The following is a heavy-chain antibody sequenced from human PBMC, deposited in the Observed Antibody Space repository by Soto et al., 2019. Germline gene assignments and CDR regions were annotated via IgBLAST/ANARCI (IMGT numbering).Heavy chain of an antibody. CDR3: ARGPLAQLAPFDY. CDR1: GGSIGSGGYY. V-gene: IGHV4-31*03. Sequence: QVQLQESGPGLVKPSQTLSLTCTVSGGSIGSGGYYWSWIRQHPGKGLEWIGYIYYTGTTYYNPSLKSRLTISVDTSKNQVSLKLSSVTAADTAVYYCARGPLAQLAPFDYWGQGTLVTVSS. J-gene: IGHJ4*02. D-gene: IGHD6-6*01. CDR2: IYYTGTT.